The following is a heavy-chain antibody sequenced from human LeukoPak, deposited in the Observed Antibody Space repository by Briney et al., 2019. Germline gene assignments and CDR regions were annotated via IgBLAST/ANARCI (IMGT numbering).Heavy chain of an antibody. Sequence: PSETLSLTCAVYGGSFSGYYWSWIRQPPGKGLEWIGEINHSGSTNYNPSLKSRVTTSVDTSKNQFSLKLSSVTAADTAVYYCARVPTNYYGSGSFFDYWGQGTLVTVSS. CDR2: INHSGST. V-gene: IGHV4-34*01. J-gene: IGHJ4*02. CDR3: ARVPTNYYGSGSFFDY. CDR1: GGSFSGYY. D-gene: IGHD3-10*01.